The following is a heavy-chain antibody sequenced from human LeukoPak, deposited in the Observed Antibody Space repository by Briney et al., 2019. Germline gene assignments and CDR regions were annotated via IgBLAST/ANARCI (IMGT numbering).Heavy chain of an antibody. CDR1: GYTFTSYA. CDR3: ARDSSPTYYYDSSGYYALADY. CDR2: INTNTGNP. V-gene: IGHV7-4-1*02. Sequence: GASVKVSCQASGYTFTSYAMNWVRQAPGQGLEWMGWINTNTGNPTYAQGFTGRFVFSLDTSVSTAYLQISSLKAEDTAVYYCARDSSPTYYYDSSGYYALADYRGQGTLVTVSS. J-gene: IGHJ4*02. D-gene: IGHD3-22*01.